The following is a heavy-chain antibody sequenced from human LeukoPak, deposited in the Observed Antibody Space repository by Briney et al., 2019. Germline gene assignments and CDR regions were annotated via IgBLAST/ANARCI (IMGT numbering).Heavy chain of an antibody. J-gene: IGHJ4*02. D-gene: IGHD5-18*01. Sequence: SETLSLTCAVYGGSFSGYYWSWIRQPPGKGLEWIGSIYHSGTTYSGSTYYDPSLKSRVTISLDTSKNQFSLKVGSMTAADTAVYYCARAGGYGLIDYWGQGTMVTVSS. V-gene: IGHV4-34*01. CDR2: IYHSGTTYSGST. CDR3: ARAGGYGLIDY. CDR1: GGSFSGYY.